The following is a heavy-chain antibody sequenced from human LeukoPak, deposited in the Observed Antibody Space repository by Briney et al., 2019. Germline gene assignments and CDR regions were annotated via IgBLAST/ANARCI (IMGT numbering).Heavy chain of an antibody. J-gene: IGHJ6*04. CDR1: GFTFGDYS. CDR3: AELGITMIGGV. V-gene: IGHV3-48*03. Sequence: GGSLRLSCTASGFTFGDYSMSWVRQAPGKGLEWVSYISSSGSTIYYADSVKGRFTISRDNAKNSLYLQMNSLRAEDTAVYYCAELGITMIGGVWGKGTTVTISS. CDR2: ISSSGSTI. D-gene: IGHD3-10*02.